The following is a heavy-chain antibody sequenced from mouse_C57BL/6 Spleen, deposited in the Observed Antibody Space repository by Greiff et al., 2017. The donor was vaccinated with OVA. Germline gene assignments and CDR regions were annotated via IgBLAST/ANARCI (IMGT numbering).Heavy chain of an antibody. CDR2: INPSNGGT. Sequence: VQLQQSGTELVKPGASVKLSCKASGYTFTSYWMHWVKQRPGQGLEWIGNINPSNGGTNYNEKFKSKATLTVDKSSSTAYMQLSSLTSEDSTVYYCARGALYWYFDVWGTGTTVTVSS. J-gene: IGHJ1*03. V-gene: IGHV1-53*01. CDR1: GYTFTSYW. CDR3: ARGALYWYFDV.